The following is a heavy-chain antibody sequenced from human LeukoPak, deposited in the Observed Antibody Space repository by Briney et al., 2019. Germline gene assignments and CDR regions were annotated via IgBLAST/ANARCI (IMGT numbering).Heavy chain of an antibody. V-gene: IGHV3-30*02. CDR2: IRYDGSNK. CDR3: AKDTPSPGYGKLVDDAFDI. Sequence: PGGSLRLSCAAPGFTFSSYGMHWVRQAPGKGLELVAFIRYDGSNKYYADSVKGRFTISRDNSKNTLYLQMNSLRAEDTAVYYCAKDTPSPGYGKLVDDAFDIWGQGTMVTVSS. CDR1: GFTFSSYG. J-gene: IGHJ3*02. D-gene: IGHD3-9*01.